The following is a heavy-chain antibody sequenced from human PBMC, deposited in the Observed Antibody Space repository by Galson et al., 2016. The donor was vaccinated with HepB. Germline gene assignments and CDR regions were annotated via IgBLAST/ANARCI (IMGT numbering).Heavy chain of an antibody. Sequence: SLRLSCAASGFTFSAYWIHWVRQVPGQGLVWGSCINTAGDGAIYADSVKSRFTTSRDNAQNTLFLQRNSLRAEDTAIYYCARGGFNHAFDVWGQGTMVTVSS. CDR1: GFTFSAYW. J-gene: IGHJ3*01. CDR3: ARGGFNHAFDV. V-gene: IGHV3-74*01. CDR2: INTAGDGA. D-gene: IGHD3-22*01.